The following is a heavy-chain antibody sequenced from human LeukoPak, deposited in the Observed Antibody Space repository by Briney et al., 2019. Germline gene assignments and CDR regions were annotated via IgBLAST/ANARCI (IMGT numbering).Heavy chain of an antibody. D-gene: IGHD5-24*01. Sequence: GGSLRLSCAASGFTFSSYWMHWVRQAPGKGLVWVSRINTDGSSTSYADSVKGRFTISRDNAKNTLYLQMNSLTAEDTAVYYCARDPDGYNLDYWGQGTLVTVSS. CDR2: INTDGSST. CDR1: GFTFSSYW. J-gene: IGHJ4*02. CDR3: ARDPDGYNLDY. V-gene: IGHV3-74*01.